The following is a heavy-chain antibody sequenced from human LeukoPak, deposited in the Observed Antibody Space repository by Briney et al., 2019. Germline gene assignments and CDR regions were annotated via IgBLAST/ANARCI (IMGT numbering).Heavy chain of an antibody. D-gene: IGHD6-19*01. CDR1: GFTFSSYS. CDR2: ISRSSSYI. V-gene: IGHV3-21*01. Sequence: PGGSLRLSCAASGFTFSSYSMNWVRQAPGKGLEWVSSISRSSSYIYYADSVKGRFTISRDNAKNSLYLQLNSLRTEDTAVYYCARDRGDYSSGWYDYYYMDVWGKRTTVTVSS. CDR3: ARDRGDYSSGWYDYYYMDV. J-gene: IGHJ6*03.